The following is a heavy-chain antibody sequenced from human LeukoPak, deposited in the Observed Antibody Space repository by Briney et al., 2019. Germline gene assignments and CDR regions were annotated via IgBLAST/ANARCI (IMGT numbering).Heavy chain of an antibody. CDR2: IKKDGSET. D-gene: IGHD4-17*01. Sequence: GGSLRLSCAASGFTFSSSWMSWVRQAPGKGLEWVANIKKDGSETYYVDSVKGRFTISRDNAKNSLYLQMNSLRAEDTAVYYCARGNGDYVDYYYGMDVWGQGTTVTVSS. CDR1: GFTFSSSW. V-gene: IGHV3-7*01. J-gene: IGHJ6*02. CDR3: ARGNGDYVDYYYGMDV.